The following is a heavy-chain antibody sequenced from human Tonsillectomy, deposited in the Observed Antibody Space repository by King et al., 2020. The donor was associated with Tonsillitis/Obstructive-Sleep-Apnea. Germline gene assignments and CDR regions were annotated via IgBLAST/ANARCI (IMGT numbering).Heavy chain of an antibody. V-gene: IGHV3-21*01. D-gene: IGHD6-6*01. CDR2: ISSSSSYI. CDR1: GFTFSSYS. J-gene: IGHJ3*02. Sequence: VQLVESGGGLVKPGGSLRLSCAASGFTFSSYSMNWVRQAPGKGLEWVPSISSSSSYIYYADSVKGRFTISRDNAKNSLYLQRNSLRAEDTAVYYCARAGISSSSTNAFDIWGQGTMVTVSS. CDR3: ARAGISSSSTNAFDI.